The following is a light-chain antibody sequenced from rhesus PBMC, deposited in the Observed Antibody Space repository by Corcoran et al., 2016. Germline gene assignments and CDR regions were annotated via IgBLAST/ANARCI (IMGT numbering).Light chain of an antibody. V-gene: IGKV1-22*01. Sequence: DIQMTQSPSSLSASVGDTVTITCRASQGISSWLAWYQQRPGKAPKLLIYKASSLQSGVPSRFSGSGSGTDFTLTIGSLQSEDFSTYYCQQCSSRPFTFGPGTKLDIK. CDR2: KAS. CDR1: QGISSW. CDR3: QQCSSRPFT. J-gene: IGKJ3*01.